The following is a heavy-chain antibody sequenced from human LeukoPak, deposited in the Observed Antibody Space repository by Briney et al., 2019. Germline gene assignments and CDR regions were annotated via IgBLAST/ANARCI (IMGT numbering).Heavy chain of an antibody. CDR2: IYSGGST. CDR3: ARFTSGNWFDP. V-gene: IGHV3-66*01. D-gene: IGHD2-2*01. CDR1: GLTVSSNY. J-gene: IGHJ5*02. Sequence: PGGSLRLSCAASGLTVSSNYMSWVRQAPGKGLEWVSIIYSGGSTYYADSVKGRFTISRDNSKNTLYLQMNSLRVEDTAVYYCARFTSGNWFDPWGQGTLVTVSS.